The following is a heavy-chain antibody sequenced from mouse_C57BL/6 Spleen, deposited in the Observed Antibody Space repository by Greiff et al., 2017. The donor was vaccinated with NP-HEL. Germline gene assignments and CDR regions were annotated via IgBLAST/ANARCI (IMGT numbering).Heavy chain of an antibody. D-gene: IGHD1-1*01. CDR2: IYPGDGDT. CDR3: ARSGTTVVATPYFDY. Sequence: VQLQESGAELVKPGASVKISCKASGYAFSSYWMNWVKQRPGKGLEWIGQIYPGDGDTNYNGKFKGKATLTADKSSSTAYMQLSSLTSEDSAVYFCARSGTTVVATPYFDYWGQGTTLTVSS. CDR1: GYAFSSYW. J-gene: IGHJ2*01. V-gene: IGHV1-80*01.